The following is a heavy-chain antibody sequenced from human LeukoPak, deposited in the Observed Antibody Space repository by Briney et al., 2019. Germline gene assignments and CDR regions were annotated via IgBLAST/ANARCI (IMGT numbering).Heavy chain of an antibody. CDR2: ISGSGGST. D-gene: IGHD1-26*01. V-gene: IGHV3-23*01. CDR3: AKDGEWELLPTDNYYFDY. CDR1: GFTFSSYA. Sequence: GGSLRLSCAASGFTFSSYAMSWVRQAPGKGLEWVSAISGSGGSTYYADSVKGRFTISRDNSKNTLYLQMNSLRAEDTAVYYCAKDGEWELLPTDNYYFDYWGQGTLVTVSS. J-gene: IGHJ4*02.